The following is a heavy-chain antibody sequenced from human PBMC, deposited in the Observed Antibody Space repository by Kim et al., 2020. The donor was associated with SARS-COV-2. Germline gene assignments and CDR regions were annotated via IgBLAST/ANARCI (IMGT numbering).Heavy chain of an antibody. D-gene: IGHD2-2*01. CDR3: AKEYVVPAAQVAYYAMDV. Sequence: GGSLRLSCAASGFTFSSYGMHWVRQAPGKGLEWVAVISYDGSNKYYADSVKGRFTISRDNSKNTLYLQMNSLRAEDTAVYYCAKEYVVPAAQVAYYAMDV. CDR1: GFTFSSYG. CDR2: ISYDGSNK. V-gene: IGHV3-30*18. J-gene: IGHJ6*01.